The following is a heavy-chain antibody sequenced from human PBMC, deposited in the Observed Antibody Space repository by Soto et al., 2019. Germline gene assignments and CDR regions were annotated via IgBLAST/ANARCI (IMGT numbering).Heavy chain of an antibody. CDR1: VFTVSTHA. CDR2: FSGSGGNI. J-gene: IGHJ6*02. Sequence: PLGPLRLYCVASVFTVSTHAMSGVRQAPGKGLEWVSTFSGSGGNIYYAESVKGRLTTSRDDSKNTLYLQMNSLRVEDTAVYYCAKDPPWTVGPLAMDVWGQGTTVTVSS. CDR3: AKDPPWTVGPLAMDV. V-gene: IGHV3-23*01. D-gene: IGHD2-2*01.